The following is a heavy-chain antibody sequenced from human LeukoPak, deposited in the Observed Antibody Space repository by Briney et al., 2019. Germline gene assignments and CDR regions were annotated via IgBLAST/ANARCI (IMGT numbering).Heavy chain of an antibody. CDR2: IIPIFGTA. J-gene: IGHJ3*02. CDR1: GGTFSSYA. Sequence: SMKVSCKASGGTFSSYAISWVRQAPGQGLEWMGGIIPIFGTANYAQKFQGRVTITADESTSTAYMELSSLRCEETAVYYCARDRTIDAFDIWGQGTMVTVSS. V-gene: IGHV1-69*01. CDR3: ARDRTIDAFDI.